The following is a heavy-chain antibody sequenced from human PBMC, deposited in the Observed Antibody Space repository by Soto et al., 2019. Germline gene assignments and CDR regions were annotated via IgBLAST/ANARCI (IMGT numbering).Heavy chain of an antibody. CDR2: ISYDGSNK. Sequence: PGGSLRLSCAASGFTFSSYAMHWVRQAPGKGLEWVAVISYDGSNKYYADSVKGRFTISRDNSKNTLYLQMNSLRAEDTAVYYCARELVVVGATTGLKYYYGMDVWGQGTTVTVSS. D-gene: IGHD1-26*01. J-gene: IGHJ6*02. V-gene: IGHV3-30-3*01. CDR3: ARELVVVGATTGLKYYYGMDV. CDR1: GFTFSSYA.